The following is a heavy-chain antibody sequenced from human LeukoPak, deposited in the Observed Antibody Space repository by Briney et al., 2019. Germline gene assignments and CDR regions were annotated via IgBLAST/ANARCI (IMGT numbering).Heavy chain of an antibody. J-gene: IGHJ5*02. CDR2: INHSGST. CDR3: ARGGVTMVRGAGGGWFDP. CDR1: GGSFSGYY. D-gene: IGHD3-10*01. V-gene: IGHV4-34*01. Sequence: SETLSLTCAVYGGSFSGYYWSWIRQPPGKGLEWIGEINHSGSTNYNPSLKSRVTISVDTSKNQFSLKLSSVTAADTAVYYCARGGVTMVRGAGGGWFDPWGQGTLVTVSS.